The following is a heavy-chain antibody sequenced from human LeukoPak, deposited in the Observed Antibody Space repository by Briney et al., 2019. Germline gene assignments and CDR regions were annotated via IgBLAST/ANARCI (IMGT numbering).Heavy chain of an antibody. D-gene: IGHD3-16*01. Sequence: GGSLRLSCAASGFTFRNYAMSWVRQAPGKGLEWVSAISGRGDSTYYADSVKGRFTTSRDNSKNTLYLQMNSLKAEDSAIYYCAKAQSYGYSDYWGQGTPVAVSS. CDR1: GFTFRNYA. CDR3: AKAQSYGYSDY. V-gene: IGHV3-23*01. J-gene: IGHJ4*02. CDR2: ISGRGDST.